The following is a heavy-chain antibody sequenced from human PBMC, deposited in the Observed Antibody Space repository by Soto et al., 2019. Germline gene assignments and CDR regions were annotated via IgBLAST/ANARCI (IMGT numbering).Heavy chain of an antibody. Sequence: QVQLVQSGAEVKKPGSSVKVSCKASGGTFSSYTISWVRQAPGQGLEWMGRIIPILGIANYAQKFQGRVTITADKSTSTAYMELSSLRSEDTAVYYCARSRSGCSGGSCYPHYYGMDVWGQGTTVTVSS. CDR3: ARSRSGCSGGSCYPHYYGMDV. CDR2: IIPILGIA. CDR1: GGTFSSYT. V-gene: IGHV1-69*02. D-gene: IGHD2-15*01. J-gene: IGHJ6*02.